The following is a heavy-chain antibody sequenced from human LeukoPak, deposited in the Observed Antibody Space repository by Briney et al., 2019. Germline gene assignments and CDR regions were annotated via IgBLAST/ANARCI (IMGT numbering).Heavy chain of an antibody. CDR3: ARAQFYYGSSGYHSSFDY. V-gene: IGHV4-34*01. J-gene: IGHJ4*02. Sequence: SETLSLTCAVYGGSFSGYYWSWIRQPPGKGLEWIGEINHSGSTNYNPSLKSRVTISVDTSKNQFSLKLSSVTAADTAVYYCARAQFYYGSSGYHSSFDYWGQGTLVTVSS. D-gene: IGHD3-22*01. CDR2: INHSGST. CDR1: GGSFSGYY.